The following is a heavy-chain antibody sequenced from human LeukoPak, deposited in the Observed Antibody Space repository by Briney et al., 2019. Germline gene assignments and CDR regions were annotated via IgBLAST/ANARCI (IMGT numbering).Heavy chain of an antibody. CDR3: AKDPFYYGSGSYFDY. Sequence: GGSLRLSCAASGFTFSIYAMSWVRQAPGKGLEWVSAISGSGGTAYYADSVKGRFTISRDNSNNTLYLQMNSLRAEDTAVYYCAKDPFYYGSGSYFDYWGQGTLVTVSS. CDR1: GFTFSIYA. CDR2: ISGSGGTA. D-gene: IGHD3-10*01. J-gene: IGHJ4*02. V-gene: IGHV3-23*01.